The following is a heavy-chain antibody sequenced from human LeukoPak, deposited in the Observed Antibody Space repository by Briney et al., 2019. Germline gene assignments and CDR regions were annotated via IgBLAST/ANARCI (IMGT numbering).Heavy chain of an antibody. CDR1: EFTFSKYA. V-gene: IGHV3-23*01. J-gene: IGHJ4*02. CDR2: INGSGVIT. Sequence: GGSLRLSRAASEFTFSKYAMNWVRQAPGKGLEWVSGINGSGVITFYADSVKGRFTISRDNSKNTLYLQMNSLRAEDTAIYYCAKDSRQGADYFDSWGQGTLVTVSS. CDR3: AKDSRQGADYFDS.